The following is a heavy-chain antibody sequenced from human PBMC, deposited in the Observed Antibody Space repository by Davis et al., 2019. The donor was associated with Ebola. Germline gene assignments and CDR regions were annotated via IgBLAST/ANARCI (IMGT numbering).Heavy chain of an antibody. J-gene: IGHJ4*02. D-gene: IGHD5-24*01. Sequence: SQTLSLTCAISGDSVPSNSAAWNWIRLSPSRGLEWLGRTYYRSKWENDYAVSVKSRLSINADTFKNQFSLHLNSVTPEDTAVYYCARGGGRDGVGGFDYWGQGTQVTVSS. V-gene: IGHV6-1*01. CDR3: ARGGGRDGVGGFDY. CDR1: GDSVPSNSAA. CDR2: TYYRSKWEN.